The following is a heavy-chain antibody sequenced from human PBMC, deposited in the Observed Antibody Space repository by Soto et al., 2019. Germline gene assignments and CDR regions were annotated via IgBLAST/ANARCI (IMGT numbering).Heavy chain of an antibody. CDR3: ARDANGSASYWEYFVDY. D-gene: IGHD3-10*01. CDR1: GYSISSGYY. J-gene: IGHJ4*02. V-gene: IGHV4-38-2*02. CDR2: MSHGGST. Sequence: KTSETLSLTCAVSGYSISSGYYWGWIRQPPGKGLEWIGSMSHGGSTYYNPSLKSRVTISVDSSKNQFSVRLSSVTAADTAVYYCARDANGSASYWEYFVDYWGQGAMVTVYS.